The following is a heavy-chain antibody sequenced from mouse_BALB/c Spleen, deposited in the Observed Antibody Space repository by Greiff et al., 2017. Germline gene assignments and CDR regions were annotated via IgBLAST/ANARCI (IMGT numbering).Heavy chain of an antibody. CDR1: GYSITSDYA. V-gene: IGHV3-2*02. D-gene: IGHD1-1*01. J-gene: IGHJ3*01. CDR2: ISYSGST. CDR3: ARRYGSSYTWFAY. Sequence: EVQLVESGPGLVKPSQSLSLTCTVTGYSITSDYAWNWIRQFPGNKLEWMGYISYSGSTSYNPSLKSRISITRDTSKNQFFLQLNSVTTEDTATYYCARRYGSSYTWFAYWGQGTLVTVSA.